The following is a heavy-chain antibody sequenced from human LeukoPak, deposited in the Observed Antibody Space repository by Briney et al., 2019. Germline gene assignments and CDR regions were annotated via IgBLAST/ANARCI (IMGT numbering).Heavy chain of an antibody. Sequence: PGGSLRLSCAASGFTFSDYWMHWVRQAAGKGLVWVSRINSDGISTSYADSVKGRFTISRDNAKNTLFLQMNSLRADDTAVYYCAKGGATVIDYWGQGTLVTVSP. CDR3: AKGGATVIDY. CDR1: GFTFSDYW. CDR2: INSDGIST. D-gene: IGHD4-17*01. J-gene: IGHJ4*02. V-gene: IGHV3-74*01.